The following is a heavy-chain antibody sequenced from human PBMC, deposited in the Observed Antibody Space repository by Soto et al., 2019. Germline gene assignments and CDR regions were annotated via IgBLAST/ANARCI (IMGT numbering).Heavy chain of an antibody. CDR3: ARDLVSTIGDFDF. V-gene: IGHV1-2*02. J-gene: IGHJ4*02. CDR1: GYTFIGYY. CDR2: INPNSGAT. D-gene: IGHD5-12*01. Sequence: ASVKVSCKTSGYTFIGYYIHWVRQAPGQGLEWMGWINPNSGATNYAQRFQGRVSMTRDTSITTAYMELSRLRSDDTAVYYCARDLVSTIGDFDFWGQGTPVTVSS.